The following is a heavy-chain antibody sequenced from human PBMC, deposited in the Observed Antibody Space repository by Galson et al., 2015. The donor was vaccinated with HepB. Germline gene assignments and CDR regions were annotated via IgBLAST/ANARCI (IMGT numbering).Heavy chain of an antibody. CDR1: GFTFSSYS. V-gene: IGHV3-21*01. D-gene: IGHD1-1*01. CDR2: ISSSSSYI. J-gene: IGHJ4*02. CDR3: ARDFKRGTRSDY. Sequence: SLRLSCAASGFTFSSYSMNWVRQAPGKGLEWVSSISSSSSYIYYADSVKGRFTISRDNAKNSLYLQMNSLRAEDTAVYYCARDFKRGTRSDYWGQGTLVTVSS.